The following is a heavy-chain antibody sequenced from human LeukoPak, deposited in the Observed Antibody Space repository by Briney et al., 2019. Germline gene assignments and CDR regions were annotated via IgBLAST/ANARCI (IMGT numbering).Heavy chain of an antibody. CDR2: ISYTGST. CDR1: GGSISNYY. V-gene: IGHV4-59*01. Sequence: SETLSLTCLVSGGSISNYYWSWIRQPPGKGLEWIGYISYTGSTKYNPSLKSRVTMSVDTSKRQFSLKLRSVSAADTAVYYCASSHMLQYCTRTNCSKEFDYWGQGTLITVSS. CDR3: ASSHMLQYCTRTNCSKEFDY. J-gene: IGHJ4*02. D-gene: IGHD2-2*01.